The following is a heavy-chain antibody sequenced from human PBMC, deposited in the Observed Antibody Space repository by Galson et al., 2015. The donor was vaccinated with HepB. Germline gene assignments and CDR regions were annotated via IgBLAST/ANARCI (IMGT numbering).Heavy chain of an antibody. CDR2: ISGTSNYI. J-gene: IGHJ5*02. CDR3: ARDRSEVDFWSGYYLGGRYNWFDP. D-gene: IGHD3-3*01. Sequence: SCAASGFTFSGYSMNWVRQAPGKGLEWVSSISGTSNYIYYADSVKGRFTISRDNAKNSLYLQMDSLRAEDTAVYYCARDRSEVDFWSGYYLGGRYNWFDPWGQGTLVTVSS. CDR1: GFTFSGYS. V-gene: IGHV3-21*01.